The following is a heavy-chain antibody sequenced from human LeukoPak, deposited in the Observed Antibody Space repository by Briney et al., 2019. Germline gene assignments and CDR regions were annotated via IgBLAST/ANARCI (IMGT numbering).Heavy chain of an antibody. CDR2: IYPGDSDT. J-gene: IGHJ3*02. Sequence: GESLQISCQGSGYRFTSYWIGWVRPMPGKGLEWMGIIYPGDSDTRYSPSFQGQVTISADKSISTAYLQWSSLKASDTAMYYCARVRPQDGFDIWGQGTMVTVSS. CDR3: ARVRPQDGFDI. CDR1: GYRFTSYW. V-gene: IGHV5-51*01.